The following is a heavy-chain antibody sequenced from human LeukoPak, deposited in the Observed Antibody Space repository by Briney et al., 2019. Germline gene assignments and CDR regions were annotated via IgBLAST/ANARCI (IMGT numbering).Heavy chain of an antibody. CDR1: GFTFSSYG. V-gene: IGHV3-30-3*01. D-gene: IGHD7-27*01. J-gene: IGHJ4*02. Sequence: GRSLRLSCAASGFTFSSYGMHWVRQAPGKGLEWVAVISYDGSDKYCADSVKGRFTVSRDNSKNTLFLQMNSLRAEDTAVYYCAKDGGLWVSAHWGDSWGRGTLVTVSS. CDR3: AKDGGLWVSAHWGDS. CDR2: ISYDGSDK.